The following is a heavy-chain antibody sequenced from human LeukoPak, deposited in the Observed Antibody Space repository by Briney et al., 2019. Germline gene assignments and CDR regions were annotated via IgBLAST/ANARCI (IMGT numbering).Heavy chain of an antibody. V-gene: IGHV3-7*04. CDR1: GFTFSRYW. J-gene: IGHJ4*02. CDR3: ARDSPGYGGYSY. D-gene: IGHD5-12*01. Sequence: GGSLRLSCTASGFTFSRYWMTWVRQAPGRGLEWVANIKEDGSAKYYVDSMKGRFTISRDNAKNSLYLQINSLRAEDTAVYYCARDSPGYGGYSYWGQGTLVTVSS. CDR2: IKEDGSAK.